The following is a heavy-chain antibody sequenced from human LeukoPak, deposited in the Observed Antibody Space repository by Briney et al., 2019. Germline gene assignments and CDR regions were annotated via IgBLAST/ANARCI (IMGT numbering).Heavy chain of an antibody. J-gene: IGHJ4*02. CDR2: ISGSGGST. D-gene: IGHD2-21*01. CDR1: GFTFSSYA. Sequence: GGSLRLSCAASGFTFSSYAMSWVRQAPGKGLEWVSAISGSGGSTYYADSVRGRFTISRDNSKNTVYVQMNSLRAEDTAVYFCVVVSYCAVDCYDYWGQGTLVTVSS. V-gene: IGHV3-23*01. CDR3: VVVSYCAVDCYDY.